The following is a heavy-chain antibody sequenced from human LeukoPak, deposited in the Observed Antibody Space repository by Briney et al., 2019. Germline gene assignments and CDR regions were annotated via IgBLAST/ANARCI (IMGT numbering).Heavy chain of an antibody. CDR1: GFTFSSYS. CDR2: ISSSSSYI. CDR3: ARDRPGEIPPPLDYGDYDGYYYYGMDV. D-gene: IGHD4-17*01. Sequence: GGSLRLSCAASGFTFSSYSMNWVRQAPGKGLEWVSSISSSSSYIYYADSVKGRFTISRDNAKNSLYLQMNSLRAEDTAVYYCARDRPGEIPPPLDYGDYDGYYYYGMDVWGQGTTVTVSS. J-gene: IGHJ6*02. V-gene: IGHV3-21*01.